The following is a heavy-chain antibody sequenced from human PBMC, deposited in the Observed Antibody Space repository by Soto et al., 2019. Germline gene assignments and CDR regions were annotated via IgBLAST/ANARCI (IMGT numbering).Heavy chain of an antibody. CDR1: GGSISSGGYY. Sequence: SETLSLTCTVSGGSISSGGYYWSWIRQHPGKGLEWIGYIYYSGSTYYNPSLKSRVTISVDTSKNQFSLKLSSVTAADTAVYYCARDNYGSGSYLGNYYYGMDVWGQGTTVTV. CDR2: IYYSGST. CDR3: ARDNYGSGSYLGNYYYGMDV. V-gene: IGHV4-31*03. J-gene: IGHJ6*02. D-gene: IGHD3-10*01.